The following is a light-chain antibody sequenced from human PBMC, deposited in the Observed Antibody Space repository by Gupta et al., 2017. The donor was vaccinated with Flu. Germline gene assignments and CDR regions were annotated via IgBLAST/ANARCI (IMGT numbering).Light chain of an antibody. CDR3: QQHWSERIYT. Sequence: EIVLTQSPGTLSLSPGERATLSCRPSQSVSRSYLAWYQQKPGQAPRLLIYGASSRDTGIPDRFSAAGYGKDFTLTISRREPEDFAVYYCQQHWSERIYTFGHGTKVDLK. V-gene: IGKV3-20*01. CDR1: QSVSRSY. CDR2: GAS. J-gene: IGKJ3*01.